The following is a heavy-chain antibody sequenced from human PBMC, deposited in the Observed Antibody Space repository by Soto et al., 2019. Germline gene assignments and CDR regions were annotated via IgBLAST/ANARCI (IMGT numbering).Heavy chain of an antibody. V-gene: IGHV3-23*01. J-gene: IGHJ4*02. CDR1: VFTFNNYA. Sequence: EVQLLDSGGGLVQPGGSLGLSCAASVFTFNNYAMNWVRQAPGMGLEWVATISNTGGGTYYADSVKGRFTISRDNSKNTLYLQMSSLRVEDTAVYYCAKDRLAGNFDYWGQGTQVTVSS. CDR2: ISNTGGGT. CDR3: AKDRLAGNFDY.